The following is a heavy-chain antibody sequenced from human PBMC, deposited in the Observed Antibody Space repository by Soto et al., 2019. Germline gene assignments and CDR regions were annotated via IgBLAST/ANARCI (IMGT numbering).Heavy chain of an antibody. CDR2: IYHSGST. Sequence: SETLSLTCAVSGGSISSSNWWSWVRQPPGKGLEWIGEIYHSGSTNYNPSLKSRVTISVDKSKNQFSLKLSSVTAADTAVYYCAREKGSSWYPNKYFDYWGQGTLVTVSS. V-gene: IGHV4-4*02. CDR3: AREKGSSWYPNKYFDY. J-gene: IGHJ4*02. D-gene: IGHD6-13*01. CDR1: GGSISSSNW.